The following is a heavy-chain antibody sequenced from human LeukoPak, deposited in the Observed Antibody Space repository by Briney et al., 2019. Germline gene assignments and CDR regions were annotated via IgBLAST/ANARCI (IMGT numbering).Heavy chain of an antibody. CDR3: ARGSGYVDY. V-gene: IGHV4-4*07. J-gene: IGHJ4*02. Sequence: SETLSLTCTVSGASISSYYWSWIRQVAGKGLRWIGRIYTSGTTDYNPPLKSRVTMSVDTSKTQFSLELRSVTAADTAVYFCARGSGYVDYWGQGTLVTVSS. CDR1: GASISSYY. D-gene: IGHD3-10*01. CDR2: IYTSGTT.